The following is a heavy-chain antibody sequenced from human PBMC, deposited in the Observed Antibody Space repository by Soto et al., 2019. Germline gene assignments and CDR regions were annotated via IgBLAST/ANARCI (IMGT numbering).Heavy chain of an antibody. V-gene: IGHV3-74*01. D-gene: IGHD3-16*01. CDR1: GFAFGSYW. J-gene: IGHJ4*02. CDR3: AGVEARSAYFDY. CDR2: INTDDTSI. Sequence: EVQVVESGGGLVQPGGSLRLSCAASGFAFGSYWMHWVRQAPGKGLVWVSRINTDDTSISYADFVKGRFTISRDNAKKPLYLQMTSLRAEDTAVYYCAGVEARSAYFDYWGQGTLVTVSS.